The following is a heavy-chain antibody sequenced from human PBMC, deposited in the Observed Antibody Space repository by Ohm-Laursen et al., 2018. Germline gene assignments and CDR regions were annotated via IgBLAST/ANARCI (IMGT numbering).Heavy chain of an antibody. V-gene: IGHV3-7*01. CDR3: ARAGILRWPEYFQH. CDR2: IKQDGSEK. D-gene: IGHD4-23*01. J-gene: IGHJ1*01. CDR1: GFTFSSYW. Sequence: LSLTCAASGFTFSSYWMSWVRQAPGKGLEWVANIKQDGSEKYYVDSVKGRFTISRDNAKNSLYLQMNSLRAEDTAVYYCARAGILRWPEYFQHWGQGTLVTVSS.